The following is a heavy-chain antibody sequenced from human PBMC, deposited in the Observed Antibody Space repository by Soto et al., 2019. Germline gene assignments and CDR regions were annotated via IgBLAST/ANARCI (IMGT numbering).Heavy chain of an antibody. CDR2: IYYSGST. V-gene: IGHV4-59*01. CDR3: ARGAGYSSGWYDYDAFDI. D-gene: IGHD6-19*01. Sequence: PSETLSLTCTVSGGSISSYYWTWIRQPPGKGLEWIGYIYYSGSTNYNPSLKSQVTISVDTSKNQFSLKLSSVTAADTAVYYCARGAGYSSGWYDYDAFDIWGQGTMVTV. CDR1: GGSISSYY. J-gene: IGHJ3*02.